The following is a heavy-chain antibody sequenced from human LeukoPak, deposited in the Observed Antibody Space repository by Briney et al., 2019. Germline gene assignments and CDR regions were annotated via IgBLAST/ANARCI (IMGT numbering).Heavy chain of an antibody. CDR2: ISSSGSTI. CDR1: GFTFSSYE. V-gene: IGHV3-48*03. Sequence: GGSLRLSCAASGFTFSSYEMNWVRQAPGKGLEWVSYISSSGSTIYYADSVKGRFIISRDNAKNSLYLQMNSLRAEDTAVYYCARDHPHGSTSGYWGQGTLVTVSS. D-gene: IGHD2-2*01. CDR3: ARDHPHGSTSGY. J-gene: IGHJ4*02.